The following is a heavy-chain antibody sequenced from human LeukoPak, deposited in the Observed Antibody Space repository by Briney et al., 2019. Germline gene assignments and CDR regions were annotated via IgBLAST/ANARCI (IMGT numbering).Heavy chain of an antibody. V-gene: IGHV3-33*01. CDR1: GFTFSSYG. J-gene: IGHJ4*02. D-gene: IGHD3-22*01. CDR3: ARDYYDSSGYFDY. Sequence: GGSLRLSCAASGFTFSSYGMYWVRQAPGKGLEWVAVIWYDGSNKYYADSVKGRFTISRDNSKNTLYLQMNSLRAEDTAVYYCARDYYDSSGYFDYWGQGTLVTVSS. CDR2: IWYDGSNK.